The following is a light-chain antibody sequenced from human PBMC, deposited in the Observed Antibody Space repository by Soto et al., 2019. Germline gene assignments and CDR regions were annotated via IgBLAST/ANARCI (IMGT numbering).Light chain of an antibody. CDR2: NVS. Sequence: EIVLTQSPATLSVSPGERATLSCRASQSVASNLAWYQQKPGQSPSLLIYNVSTRATGLPPRFSGGRSGTEFTLTISSLQSDDFALYYCQHYNNWPLTFGGGTKVEI. J-gene: IGKJ4*01. CDR1: QSVASN. V-gene: IGKV3-15*01. CDR3: QHYNNWPLT.